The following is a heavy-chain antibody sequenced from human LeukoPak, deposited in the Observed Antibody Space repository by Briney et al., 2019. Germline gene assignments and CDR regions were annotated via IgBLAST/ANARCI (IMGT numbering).Heavy chain of an antibody. J-gene: IGHJ4*02. Sequence: SETLSLTCAVSGGSISSSNWWSWVRQPPGKGLEWIGETYHSGSTNYNPSLKSRVTISVDKSKNQFSLKLSSVTAADTAVYYCASRYSSGWYDYWGQGTLVTVSS. D-gene: IGHD6-19*01. V-gene: IGHV4-4*02. CDR3: ASRYSSGWYDY. CDR2: TYHSGST. CDR1: GGSISSSNW.